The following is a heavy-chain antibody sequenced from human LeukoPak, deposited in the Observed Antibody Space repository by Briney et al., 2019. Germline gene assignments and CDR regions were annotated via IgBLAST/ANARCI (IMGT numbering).Heavy chain of an antibody. CDR1: GYTFTGHY. V-gene: IGHV1-2*02. CDR3: ARVAMVRGVITFLAD. CDR2: INPNSGGT. Sequence: ASVTVSFKASGYTFTGHYMHWLRQAPGQGLEWMGWINPNSGGTNYAQKFQGRVTMTRDTSISTAYMELSRLTSDDTAVYFCARVAMVRGVITFLADWGQGTLVTVSS. J-gene: IGHJ4*02. D-gene: IGHD3-10*01.